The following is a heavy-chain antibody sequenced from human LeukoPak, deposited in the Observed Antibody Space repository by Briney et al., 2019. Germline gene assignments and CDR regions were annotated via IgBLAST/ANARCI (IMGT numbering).Heavy chain of an antibody. Sequence: SVKVSCKASGGTFRNYPINWVRQAPGQGLEWMGGILPIFRMTNYAEKFQGRVTITADESTTTAYLELNSLRSEDTAVYYCAICSSTWSGDRPDSWGQGSLVTVSS. D-gene: IGHD2-2*01. V-gene: IGHV1-69*13. CDR3: AICSSTWSGDRPDS. CDR1: GGTFRNYP. CDR2: ILPIFRMT. J-gene: IGHJ4*02.